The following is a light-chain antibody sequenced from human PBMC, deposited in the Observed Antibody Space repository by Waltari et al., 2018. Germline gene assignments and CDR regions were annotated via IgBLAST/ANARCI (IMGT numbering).Light chain of an antibody. Sequence: QSALTQPPSASGSPGQSVTISCTGTSSDVGGYDFVSWYHQHPGKAPKLMVYEVSERPSGVPDRFSGSKAGNTASLTVSGLQAEDEADYYCSSYADNRRVAFGGGTKLTVL. CDR3: SSYADNRRVA. V-gene: IGLV2-8*01. CDR1: SSDVGGYDF. J-gene: IGLJ2*01. CDR2: EVS.